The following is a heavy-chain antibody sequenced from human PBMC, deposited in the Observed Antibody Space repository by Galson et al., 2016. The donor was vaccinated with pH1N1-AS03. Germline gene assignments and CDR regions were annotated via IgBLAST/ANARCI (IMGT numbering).Heavy chain of an antibody. D-gene: IGHD3-10*01. CDR1: GFLVSNYA. Sequence: SLRLSCAGSGFLVSNYAMSWVRQAPGKGPEWVSAISGGVHNTYYADSVRGRFTISRDSSKNTLYLQMNSLRAEDTAVYYCASGVISPDYWGQGTLVTVSS. V-gene: IGHV3-23*01. CDR3: ASGVISPDY. CDR2: ISGGVHNT. J-gene: IGHJ4*02.